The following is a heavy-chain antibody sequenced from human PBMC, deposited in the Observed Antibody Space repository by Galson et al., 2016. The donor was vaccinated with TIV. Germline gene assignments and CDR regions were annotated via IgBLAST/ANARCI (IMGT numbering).Heavy chain of an antibody. CDR1: GFTFHNAW. CDR3: TTDPLDQVLGGELSS. Sequence: SLRLSCAASGFTFHNAWMSWVRQAPGKGLEWVARIKSHIDDGTTDYAAPVRGRFTISRDDSTSTLHLQMNRLKLEDTALYYCTTDPLDQVLGGELSSWGQGTLVTVSS. CDR2: IKSHIDDGTT. J-gene: IGHJ5*02. D-gene: IGHD2-2*01. V-gene: IGHV3-15*01.